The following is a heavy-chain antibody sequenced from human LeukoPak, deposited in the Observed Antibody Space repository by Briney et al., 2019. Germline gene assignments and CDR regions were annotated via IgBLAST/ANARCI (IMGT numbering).Heavy chain of an antibody. V-gene: IGHV3-33*06. D-gene: IGHD3-3*01. CDR2: IWYDGSNK. Sequence: PGGSLRLSCAASGFTFSSYGMHWVRQAPGKGLEWVAVIWYDGSNKYYADSVKGRFTISRDNSKNTLYLQMNSLRAEDTAVYYCAKDHRTYDFWSGYYPPNWFDPWGQGTLVTVSS. J-gene: IGHJ5*02. CDR3: AKDHRTYDFWSGYYPPNWFDP. CDR1: GFTFSSYG.